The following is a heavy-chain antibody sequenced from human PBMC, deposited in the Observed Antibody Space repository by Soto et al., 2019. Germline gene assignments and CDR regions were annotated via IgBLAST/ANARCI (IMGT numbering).Heavy chain of an antibody. V-gene: IGHV1-3*01. CDR1: GYTFTSYA. CDR3: ARELGVGAASDY. J-gene: IGHJ4*02. D-gene: IGHD2-8*02. Sequence: ASVKVSCKASGYTFTSYAMHWVRQAPGQRLEWMGWINAGNGNTKYSQKFQGRVTITRDTSASTAYMELSSLRSEDTAVYYCARELGVGAASDYWGQGTLVTVSS. CDR2: INAGNGNT.